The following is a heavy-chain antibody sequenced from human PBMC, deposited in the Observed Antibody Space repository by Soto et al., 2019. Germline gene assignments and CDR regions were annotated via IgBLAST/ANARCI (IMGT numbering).Heavy chain of an antibody. V-gene: IGHV5-51*01. D-gene: IGHD6-19*01. J-gene: IGHJ6*02. Sequence: PGESLKISCKGSGYSFTSYWIGWVRQMPGKGLEWMGIIYPGDSDTRYSPSFQGQVTISADKSISTAYLQWSSLKASDTAMYYCARQAAVAGTPYYYSGMDVWGQGTTVTVSS. CDR2: IYPGDSDT. CDR3: ARQAAVAGTPYYYSGMDV. CDR1: GYSFTSYW.